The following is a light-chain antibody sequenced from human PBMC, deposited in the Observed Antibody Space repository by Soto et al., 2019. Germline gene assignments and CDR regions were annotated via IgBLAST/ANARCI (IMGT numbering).Light chain of an antibody. CDR2: AAS. V-gene: IGKV1-27*01. Sequence: DIQMTQSPSSLSASVGDRVTITCRASQDISIYLAWYQQKPGKVPKLLIYAASTLQSGVPSRFSGRGSGTDFTLTISSLQAEDVATYYCQRYNTVPVTFGPGTKVDIK. J-gene: IGKJ3*01. CDR1: QDISIY. CDR3: QRYNTVPVT.